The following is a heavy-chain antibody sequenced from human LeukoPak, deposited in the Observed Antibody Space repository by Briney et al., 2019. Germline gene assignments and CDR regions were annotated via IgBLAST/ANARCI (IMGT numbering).Heavy chain of an antibody. CDR3: ATALVWGYGSGSPHFDY. V-gene: IGHV1-24*01. CDR2: FDPEDGET. J-gene: IGHJ4*02. D-gene: IGHD3-10*01. CDR1: GYTLTELS. Sequence: ASVKVSCKVSGYTLTELSMHWVRQAPGKGLEWMGGFDPEDGETTYAQKFQGRVTMTEDTSTDTAYMELSSLRSEDTAVYYCATALVWGYGSGSPHFDYWGQGTLVTVSS.